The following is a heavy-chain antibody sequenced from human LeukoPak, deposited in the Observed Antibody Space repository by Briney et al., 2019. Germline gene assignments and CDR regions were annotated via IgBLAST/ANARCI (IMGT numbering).Heavy chain of an antibody. CDR2: INHTGST. J-gene: IGHJ4*02. CDR1: GGSFSNYY. CDR3: ARGQEDWEITQRAVKYDS. D-gene: IGHD3/OR15-3a*01. V-gene: IGHV4-34*01. Sequence: PSETLSLTCAVYGGSFSNYYWTWIRQPPGKGLEWIGEINHTGSTNYNPSLKSRLTMSIDTSKNQFSLKVRSVTAADTAVYFCARGQEDWEITQRAVKYDSWGQGTLVTVSS.